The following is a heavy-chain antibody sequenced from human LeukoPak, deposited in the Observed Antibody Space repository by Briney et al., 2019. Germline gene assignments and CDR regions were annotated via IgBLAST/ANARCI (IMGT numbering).Heavy chain of an antibody. CDR3: AKSDYGDFFDY. D-gene: IGHD4-17*01. J-gene: IGHJ4*02. V-gene: IGHV3-23*01. CDR1: GFTFSNAW. CDR2: ISGSGGST. Sequence: GGSLRLSCAASGFTFSNAWMTWVRQAPGKGLEWVSAISGSGGSTYYADSVKGRFTISRDNSKNTLYLQMNSLRAEDTAVYYCAKSDYGDFFDYWGQGTLVTVSS.